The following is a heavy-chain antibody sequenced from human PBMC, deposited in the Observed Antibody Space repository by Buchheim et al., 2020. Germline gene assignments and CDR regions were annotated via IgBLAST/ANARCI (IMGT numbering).Heavy chain of an antibody. V-gene: IGHV3-30*18. J-gene: IGHJ6*02. CDR3: AKVSYRRWSDYYYYDGTDV. Sequence: QVQLVESGGGVVQPGRSLRLSCAASGFTFSSYGMNWVRQAPGKGLEWVAVISYDGSNKYYADSVKGRFTISRDNSKNTLYLQMNSLRAEDTAVYYCAKVSYRRWSDYYYYDGTDVWGQGTT. CDR1: GFTFSSYG. CDR2: ISYDGSNK. D-gene: IGHD1-26*01.